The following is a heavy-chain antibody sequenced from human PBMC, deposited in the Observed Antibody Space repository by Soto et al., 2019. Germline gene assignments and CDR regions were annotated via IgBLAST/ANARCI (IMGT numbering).Heavy chain of an antibody. CDR1: GFTFNIYA. CDR3: ATVHNTSRSFDY. D-gene: IGHD1-20*01. Sequence: GGSLSLSCAASGFTFNIYAMTWVRQAPGKGLEWVSTTGATGRTTYYSDSVKGRFTVSRDNSKNTLDLQMGNLRAEDTAVYYCATVHNTSRSFDYWGQGTLVTVS. J-gene: IGHJ4*02. CDR2: TGATGRTT. V-gene: IGHV3-23*01.